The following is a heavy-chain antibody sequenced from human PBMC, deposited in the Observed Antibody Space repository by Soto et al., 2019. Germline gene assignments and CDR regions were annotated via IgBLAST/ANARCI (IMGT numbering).Heavy chain of an antibody. Sequence: QVQLVQSGAEVKKPGASVKVSCKASGYTFTGYYMHWVRQAPGQGLEWMGWINPNSGGTNYAQKFKGWVTMTRDTSISTAYMELSRLRSDDTTVYYCARDGGYCSGGSCYSILDYWGQGTLVTVSS. CDR1: GYTFTGYY. V-gene: IGHV1-2*04. D-gene: IGHD2-15*01. CDR3: ARDGGYCSGGSCYSILDY. CDR2: INPNSGGT. J-gene: IGHJ4*02.